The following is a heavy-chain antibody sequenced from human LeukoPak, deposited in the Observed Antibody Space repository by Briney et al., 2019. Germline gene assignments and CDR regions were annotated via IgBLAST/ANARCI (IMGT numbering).Heavy chain of an antibody. V-gene: IGHV3-23*01. D-gene: IGHD3-10*01. J-gene: IGHJ4*02. CDR2: ISGSGGTT. CDR1: GFTFSSYD. Sequence: GGSLRLSCAASGFTFSSYDMSWVRQAPGRGPEWVSGISGSGGTTYYADSVKGRFTISRDNSKNTLYLQMNSLRAEDTAVYYCAKDELLWFGELSTLDYWGQGTLVTVSS. CDR3: AKDELLWFGELSTLDY.